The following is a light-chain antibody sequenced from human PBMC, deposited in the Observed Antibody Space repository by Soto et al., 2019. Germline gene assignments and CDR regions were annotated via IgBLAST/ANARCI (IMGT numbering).Light chain of an antibody. CDR3: QQSTDRSPWT. CDR2: DAS. Sequence: TQSPSTLSASVGERATLSCRASQSIGLAIAWYQHKPGQAPRLLIFDASQRATGIPARFRGSGSGTDFTLSISSLEPEDFAVYYCQQSTDRSPWTVGQGTTVDSK. CDR1: QSIGLA. V-gene: IGKV3-11*01. J-gene: IGKJ1*01.